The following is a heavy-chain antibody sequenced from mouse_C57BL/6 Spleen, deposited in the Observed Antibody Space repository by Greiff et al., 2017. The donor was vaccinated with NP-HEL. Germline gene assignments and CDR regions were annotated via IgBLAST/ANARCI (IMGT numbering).Heavy chain of an antibody. CDR3: ARGNYYGSRSFAY. V-gene: IGHV1-69*01. CDR1: GSTFTRYW. CDR2: IDPSDRYT. D-gene: IGHD1-1*01. J-gene: IGHJ3*01. Sequence: QVQLQQPGAELVLPFASVKLSCKSSGSTFTRYWMHWVTQRPGQGLEWIGEIDPSDRYTNYNQKFKGKSTLTVDKSSSTAYMQLSSLTSEDSAVYYCARGNYYGSRSFAYWGQGTLVTVSA.